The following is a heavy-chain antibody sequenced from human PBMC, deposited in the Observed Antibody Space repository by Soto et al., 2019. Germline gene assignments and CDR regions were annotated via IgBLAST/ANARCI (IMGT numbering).Heavy chain of an antibody. V-gene: IGHV1-58*01. CDR2: IVVGSGNT. J-gene: IGHJ4*02. CDR3: AAVPYYDSSGYYSL. Sequence: SVKVSCKASGFTFTSSAVQWVRQARGQRLEWIGWIVVGSGNTNYAQKFQERVTITRDMSTSAAYMELSSLRSEDTAVYYCAAVPYYDSSGYYSLWGQGTLVTVSS. CDR1: GFTFTSSA. D-gene: IGHD3-22*01.